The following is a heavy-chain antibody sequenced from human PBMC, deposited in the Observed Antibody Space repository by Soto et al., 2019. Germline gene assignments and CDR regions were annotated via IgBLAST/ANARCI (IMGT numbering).Heavy chain of an antibody. Sequence: PXQAVSIPCAISGDSVSSNRAACNWIRHAPSRGLEWLGRTYYRSKWFNDYAVSVKSRITINPDTSKNQFSLQLNSVTPEDTAVYYCARDPPDFHSAFDYWGQGTLVTVSS. D-gene: IGHD4-4*01. CDR3: ARDPPDFHSAFDY. J-gene: IGHJ4*02. CDR2: TYYRSKWFN. CDR1: GDSVSSNRAA. V-gene: IGHV6-1*01.